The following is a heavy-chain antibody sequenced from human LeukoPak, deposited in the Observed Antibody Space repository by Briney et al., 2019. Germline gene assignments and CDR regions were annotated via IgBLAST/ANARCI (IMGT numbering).Heavy chain of an antibody. D-gene: IGHD3-22*01. CDR3: AREGGGGGYYSDSYGHPHFDC. CDR1: GFTFSNYW. V-gene: IGHV3-7*01. Sequence: PGGSLRLSCAASGFTFSNYWMTWVRQAPGKGLEWVANMKPDGSEEYYVDSVRGRFTVSRDNARNSLYLQMDSLRAGDTAVYYCAREGGGGGYYSDSYGHPHFDCWGPGTLVTVSS. CDR2: MKPDGSEE. J-gene: IGHJ4*02.